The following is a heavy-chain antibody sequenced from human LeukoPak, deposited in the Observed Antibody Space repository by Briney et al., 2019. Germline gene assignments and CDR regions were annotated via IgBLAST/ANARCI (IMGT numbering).Heavy chain of an antibody. J-gene: IGHJ4*02. D-gene: IGHD3-10*01. CDR2: IYHSGST. V-gene: IGHV4-38-2*02. CDR3: ARVLGERYYASGSYYG. CDR1: GYSISSGYY. Sequence: SETLSLTCTVSGYSISSGYYWGWIRQPPGKGLEWIGSIYHSGSTYYKPSLKSRVTISVDKSKNQFSLKLSSVTAADTAVYYCARVLGERYYASGSYYGWGQGTLVTVSS.